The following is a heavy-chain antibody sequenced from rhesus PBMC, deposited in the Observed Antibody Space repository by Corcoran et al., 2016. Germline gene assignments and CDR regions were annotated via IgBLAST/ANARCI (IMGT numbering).Heavy chain of an antibody. V-gene: IGHV4-76*01. Sequence: QVQLQESGPGVVKPSETLSLTCAVSGYSISSGYDWSWIRQPPGKGLDWIGDIYGSSGRTNYNPSLKKRVTISKDTSKSQFSLKLSSVTAADTAVYYCAREAWVFEFWGQGALVTVSS. J-gene: IGHJ1*01. CDR2: IYGSSGRT. D-gene: IGHD5-24*01. CDR1: GYSISSGYD. CDR3: AREAWVFEF.